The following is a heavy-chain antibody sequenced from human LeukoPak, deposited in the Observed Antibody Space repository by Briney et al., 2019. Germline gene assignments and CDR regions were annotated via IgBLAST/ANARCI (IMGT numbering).Heavy chain of an antibody. V-gene: IGHV3-64D*06. D-gene: IGHD4-17*01. CDR1: SFTFNFYD. J-gene: IGHJ4*02. CDR3: VKALSSTVTTKRKLGY. CDR2: LNSSGGTT. Sequence: GGNVSCSSSGYSFTFNFYDWLWHRQAPGMGWVYCSDLNSSGGTTYQRVSVKGRLTISRDNSQNTLYLQMSSLRDEDTAVYYCVKALSSTVTTKRKLGYWGQGTLVTVSS.